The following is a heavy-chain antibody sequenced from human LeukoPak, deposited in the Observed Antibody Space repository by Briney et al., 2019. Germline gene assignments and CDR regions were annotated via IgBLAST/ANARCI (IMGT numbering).Heavy chain of an antibody. J-gene: IGHJ6*02. CDR1: GFTVSSNY. V-gene: IGHV3-53*01. Sequence: RGSLRLSCAASGFTVSSNYMSWVRQAPGKGLEWVSVIYSGGSTYYADSVKGRFTISRDNSKNTLYLQMNSLRAEDTAVYYCARDNSGSYYYYGMDVWGQGTTVTVSS. D-gene: IGHD1-26*01. CDR2: IYSGGST. CDR3: ARDNSGSYYYYGMDV.